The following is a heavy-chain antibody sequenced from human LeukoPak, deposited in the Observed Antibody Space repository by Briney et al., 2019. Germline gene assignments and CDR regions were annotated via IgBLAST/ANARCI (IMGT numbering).Heavy chain of an antibody. J-gene: IGHJ5*02. D-gene: IGHD6-19*01. CDR3: AVKGSSGWYRGNNWFDP. V-gene: IGHV4-39*07. Sequence: SETLSLTCTVSGGSISSSSYYWGWIRQPPGKGLEWIGSIYYSGSTNYNPSLKSRVTISVDTSKNQFSLKLSSVTAADTAVYYCAVKGSSGWYRGNNWFDPWGQGTLVTVSS. CDR2: IYYSGST. CDR1: GGSISSSSYY.